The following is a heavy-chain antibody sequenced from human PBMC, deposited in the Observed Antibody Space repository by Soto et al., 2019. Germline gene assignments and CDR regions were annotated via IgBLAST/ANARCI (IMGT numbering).Heavy chain of an antibody. V-gene: IGHV3-7*05. CDR3: ARAGSENDS. J-gene: IGHJ4*02. CDR2: IKEDGSER. D-gene: IGHD3-10*01. Sequence: EVQLVESGGGLVQPGGSLRLSCAASGFTFSNYWMTWVRQAPGKGLEWVANIKEDGSERNYVESVKGRFTISRDNAKNSLYLQLHSLRAEDTAVYYCARAGSENDSWGQGTLVIVSS. CDR1: GFTFSNYW.